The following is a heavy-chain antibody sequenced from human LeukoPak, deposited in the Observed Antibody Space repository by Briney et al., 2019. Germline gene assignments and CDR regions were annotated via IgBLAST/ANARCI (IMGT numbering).Heavy chain of an antibody. V-gene: IGHV3-21*01. Sequence: GESLSLSCAASGFTLSSYSMNWVRQAPGKGLEWVSSISSSSSYIYYADSVKGRFTISRDNAKNSLYLQMNSLRAEDTAVYYCARVDGYNYLLDYWGQGTLDTVSS. CDR2: ISSSSSYI. CDR3: ARVDGYNYLLDY. J-gene: IGHJ4*02. D-gene: IGHD5-24*01. CDR1: GFTLSSYS.